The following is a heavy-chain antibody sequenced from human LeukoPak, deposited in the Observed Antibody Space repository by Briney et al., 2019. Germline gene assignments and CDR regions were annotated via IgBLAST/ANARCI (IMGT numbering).Heavy chain of an antibody. J-gene: IGHJ1*01. CDR2: ISGSGGST. V-gene: IGHV3-23*01. D-gene: IGHD1-1*01. Sequence: GGSLRLSCAASGFTFSSYAMSWVRQAPGKGLEWVSAISGSGGSTYCADSVKGRFTISRDNAKNTLYLQMNSLRAEDTAVYYCAKDGWSVNWNVFFCWGEGTLLTLHS. CDR1: GFTFSSYA. CDR3: AKDGWSVNWNVFFC.